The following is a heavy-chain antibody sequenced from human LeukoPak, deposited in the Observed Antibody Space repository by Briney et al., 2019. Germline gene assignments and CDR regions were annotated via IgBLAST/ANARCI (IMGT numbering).Heavy chain of an antibody. CDR1: GGSISSYY. CDR3: ARDIMDYFDY. V-gene: IGHV4-59*01. Sequence: SETLSLTCTVSGGSISSYYWSWIRQPPGKGLEWIGYIYYSGSTNYNPSLKSRVTISVDTSKNQFSLKLSSVTAADTAVYYCARDIMDYFDYWGQGTLVTVPS. CDR2: IYYSGST. J-gene: IGHJ4*02.